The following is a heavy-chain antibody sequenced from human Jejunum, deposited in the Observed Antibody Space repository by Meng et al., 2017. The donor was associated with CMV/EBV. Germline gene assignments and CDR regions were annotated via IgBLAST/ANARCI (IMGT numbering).Heavy chain of an antibody. V-gene: IGHV4/OR15-8*02. CDR1: GGSLIGTNG. Sequence: LSLTCVVSGGSLIGTNGWNWGRQPPGGGLEWIGEIFHSGATNYNPSLKSRVTISIDNSKNQFSLKLTSMTAADTAVYFCGDPPAGYWGQGILVTVSS. CDR3: GDPPAGY. J-gene: IGHJ4*02. CDR2: IFHSGAT.